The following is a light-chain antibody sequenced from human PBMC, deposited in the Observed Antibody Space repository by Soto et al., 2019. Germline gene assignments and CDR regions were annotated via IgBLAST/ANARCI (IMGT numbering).Light chain of an antibody. CDR3: SSYTSSSIYV. Sequence: QSVLTQPASVSGSPGQSITVSCAGTSXDVGGYNLVSWYQQHPSKAPKLIIYEGTERPSGISPRFSGSKSGNTASLTISGLQAEDEADYYCSSYTSSSIYVFGSGTKVTVL. V-gene: IGLV2-23*01. J-gene: IGLJ1*01. CDR1: SXDVGGYNL. CDR2: EGT.